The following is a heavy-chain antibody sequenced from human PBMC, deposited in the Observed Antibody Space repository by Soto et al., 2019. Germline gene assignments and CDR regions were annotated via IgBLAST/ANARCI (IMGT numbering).Heavy chain of an antibody. D-gene: IGHD3-10*01. J-gene: IGHJ3*02. CDR3: AKGGSGSYSKAFDI. CDR2: IYYSGST. Sequence: PSETLSLTCTVSGGSISSSSYYWGWIRQPPGKGLEWIGSIYYSGSTYYNPSLKSRVTISVDTSKNQFSLKLSSVTAADTAVYYCAKGGSGSYSKAFDIWGQGRMVT. CDR1: GGSISSSSYY. V-gene: IGHV4-39*01.